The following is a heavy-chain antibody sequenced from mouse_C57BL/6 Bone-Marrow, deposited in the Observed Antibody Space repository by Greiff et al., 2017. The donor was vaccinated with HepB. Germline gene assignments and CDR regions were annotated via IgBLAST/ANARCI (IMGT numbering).Heavy chain of an antibody. V-gene: IGHV1-69*01. J-gene: IGHJ2*01. CDR3: ARYGNYPHFDY. CDR2: IDPSDSYT. D-gene: IGHD2-1*01. CDR1: GYTFTSYW. Sequence: QVQLQQPGAELVMPGASVKLSCKASGYTFTSYWMHWVKQRPGQGLEWIGEIDPSDSYTNYNQKFKGKSTLTVDKSSSKAYMQLSSLTSEDSAVYYCARYGNYPHFDYWGQGTTLTVSS.